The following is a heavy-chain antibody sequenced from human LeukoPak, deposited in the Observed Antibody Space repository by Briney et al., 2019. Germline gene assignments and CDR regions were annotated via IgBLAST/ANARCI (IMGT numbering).Heavy chain of an antibody. D-gene: IGHD6-13*01. Sequence: ASVKVSCKASGYTFTSYDINWVRQATGQGLEWMGWTNPNSGYTGCAQKLQGRVTMTRNTAIDTAYMEMSGLTSEDTAVYYCARGNRLYTSSWSSLAFDIWGQGTMVAVSS. V-gene: IGHV1-8*01. CDR1: GYTFTSYD. CDR3: ARGNRLYTSSWSSLAFDI. CDR2: TNPNSGYT. J-gene: IGHJ3*02.